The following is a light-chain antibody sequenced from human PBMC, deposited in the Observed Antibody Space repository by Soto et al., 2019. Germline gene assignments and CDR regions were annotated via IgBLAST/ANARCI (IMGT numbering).Light chain of an antibody. V-gene: IGKV3-11*01. J-gene: IGKJ1*01. CDR1: QSVNTY. CDR3: QLRRGT. CDR2: DAS. Sequence: IVLTLSAATLSLYPGERATLSCRASQSVNTYLAWYQQKPGQAPRLLIYDASNRATGIPARFSGSGSGTDFTLTISSLEPEDFAVYDWQLRRGTFGEGTKVDI.